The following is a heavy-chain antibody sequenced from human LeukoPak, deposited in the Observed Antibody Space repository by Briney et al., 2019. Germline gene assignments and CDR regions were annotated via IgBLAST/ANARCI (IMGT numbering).Heavy chain of an antibody. Sequence: ETLSLTCTVSGVSISSSNSYWGWIRQAPGKGLEWVSIIYSGGGTYYADSVKGRFIISRDNSMNTVSLQMNSLRAEDTGVYYCAKDQRGMAVAGIGWYFDLWGRGTLVTVSS. V-gene: IGHV3-66*01. CDR1: GVSISSSNSY. CDR2: IYSGGGT. CDR3: AKDQRGMAVAGIGWYFDL. J-gene: IGHJ2*01. D-gene: IGHD6-19*01.